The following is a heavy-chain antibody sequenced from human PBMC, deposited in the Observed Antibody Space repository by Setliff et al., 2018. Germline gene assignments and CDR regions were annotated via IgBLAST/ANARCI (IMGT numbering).Heavy chain of an antibody. D-gene: IGHD3-22*01. V-gene: IGHV1-69*05. J-gene: IGHJ4*02. CDR3: ARGQGHYYDSSGCLDY. Sequence: SVKVSCKASGGTFSNYAVNWVRQAPGQGLEWMGGIIPFFRTANYAQNFQDRVTITTDKTTSTAFMELSSLRSEDTAVYFCARGQGHYYDSSGCLDYWGQGTLVTVSS. CDR1: GGTFSNYA. CDR2: IIPFFRTA.